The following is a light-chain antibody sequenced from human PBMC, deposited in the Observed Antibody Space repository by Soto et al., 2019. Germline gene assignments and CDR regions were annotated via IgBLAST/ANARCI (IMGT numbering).Light chain of an antibody. CDR3: QQYKRYSWT. CDR1: QSIKTW. V-gene: IGKV1-5*01. CDR2: DAS. J-gene: IGKJ1*01. Sequence: DIQMTQSPSALSASVGDRVTITCRASQSIKTWLAWYQRKPGRAPNLLIYDASSLQSGAPSRFSGSGSGTEFTLTISSLQPDDSATYYCQQYKRYSWTFGQGTKVEIK.